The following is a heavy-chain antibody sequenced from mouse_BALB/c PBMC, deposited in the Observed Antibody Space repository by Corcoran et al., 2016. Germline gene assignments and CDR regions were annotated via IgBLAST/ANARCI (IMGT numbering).Heavy chain of an antibody. Sequence: QIQLVQSGPELKKPGETVKIYCKASGYTFTNYGMNWVKQAPGKGLKWMGWINTYTGEPTYADYFKGRFAFSLETSASTDYLQINNLKNEDMATYFCARGDGYLMDYWGQGTSVTVSS. CDR1: GYTFTNYG. CDR2: INTYTGEP. V-gene: IGHV9-1*02. J-gene: IGHJ4*01. CDR3: ARGDGYLMDY. D-gene: IGHD2-3*01.